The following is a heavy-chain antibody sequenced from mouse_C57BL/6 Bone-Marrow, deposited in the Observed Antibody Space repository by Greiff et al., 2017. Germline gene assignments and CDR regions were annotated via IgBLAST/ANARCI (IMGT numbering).Heavy chain of an antibody. D-gene: IGHD2-5*01. J-gene: IGHJ2*01. CDR2: INYDGSST. CDR1: GFTFSDYY. V-gene: IGHV5-16*01. CDR3: ARAPYSNYFDY. Sequence: DVHLVESEGGLVQPGSSMKLSCTASGFTFSDYYMAWVRQVPEKGLEWVANINYDGSSTYYLDSLKSRFIISRDNAKNILYLQMSSLKSEDTATYYCARAPYSNYFDYWGQGTTLTVSS.